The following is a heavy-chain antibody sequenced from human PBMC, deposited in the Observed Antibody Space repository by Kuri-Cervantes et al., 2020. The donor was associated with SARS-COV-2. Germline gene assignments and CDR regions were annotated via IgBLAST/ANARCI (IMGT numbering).Heavy chain of an antibody. CDR1: GYTFTSYG. Sequence: ASVKVSCKASGYTFTSYGISWVRQAPGQGLEWMGWISAYNGNTNYAQKLQGRVTMTTDTSTSTAYMELRSLRSDDTAVYYCASWGRDMTTVTWVDYWSQGTLVTVSS. CDR3: ASWGRDMTTVTWVDY. V-gene: IGHV1-18*01. CDR2: ISAYNGNT. J-gene: IGHJ4*02. D-gene: IGHD4-17*01.